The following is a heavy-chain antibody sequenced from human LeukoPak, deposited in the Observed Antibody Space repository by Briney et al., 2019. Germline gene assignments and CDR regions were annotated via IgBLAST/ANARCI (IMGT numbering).Heavy chain of an antibody. CDR2: INWNSGDI. Sequence: GGSLRLSCAASGFIFDDFGMSWVRQAPGQGLEWVSCINWNSGDIGYADSVKGRFTISRDNAKNSLYLQMKSLRAEDTALYYCARDGGYCSSTSCYTLDYWGQGTLVTVSS. CDR3: ARDGGYCSSTSCYTLDY. V-gene: IGHV3-20*04. D-gene: IGHD2-2*02. CDR1: GFIFDDFG. J-gene: IGHJ4*02.